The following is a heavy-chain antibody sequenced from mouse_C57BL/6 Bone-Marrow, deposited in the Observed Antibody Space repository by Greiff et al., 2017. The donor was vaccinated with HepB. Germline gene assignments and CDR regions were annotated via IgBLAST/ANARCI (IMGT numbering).Heavy chain of an antibody. V-gene: IGHV1-52*01. D-gene: IGHD2-4*01. J-gene: IGHJ2*01. Sequence: QVQLQQPGAELVRPGSSVKLSCKASGYTFTSYWMHWVKQRPIQGLEWIGNIDPSDSETHYNQKFKDKATLTVDKSSSTAYMQLSSLTSEDSAVYYCARSPLYYDYLDYWGQGTTLTVSS. CDR1: GYTFTSYW. CDR2: IDPSDSET. CDR3: ARSPLYYDYLDY.